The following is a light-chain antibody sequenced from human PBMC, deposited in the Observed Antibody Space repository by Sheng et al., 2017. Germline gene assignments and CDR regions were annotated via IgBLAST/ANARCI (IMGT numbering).Light chain of an antibody. CDR3: VLYMGSGIWV. V-gene: IGLV8-61*01. J-gene: IGLJ3*02. CDR2: STS. Sequence: QTVVTQEPSFSVSPGGTVTLTCGLSSASVSSSYYPSWYQQTPGQAPRTLIHSTSTRSSGVPDRFSGSLLGNKAALTITGAQADDESDYYCVLYMGSGIWVFGGGTKLTVL. CDR1: SASVSSSYY.